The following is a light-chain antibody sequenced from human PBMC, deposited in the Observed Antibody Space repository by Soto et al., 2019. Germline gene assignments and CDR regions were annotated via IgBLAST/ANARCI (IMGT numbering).Light chain of an antibody. J-gene: IGLJ1*01. CDR2: EVT. CDR1: SSDIGGNNY. Sequence: QSALTQPPSASGSPGQSVTISCTGTSSDIGGNNYVSWYQQHPGKAPKLMIYEVTKRPSGVPDRFSGSKSGTSASLAITGLQAEDEADYYCQSYDSSLSGYVFGTGTKLTVL. CDR3: QSYDSSLSGYV. V-gene: IGLV2-8*01.